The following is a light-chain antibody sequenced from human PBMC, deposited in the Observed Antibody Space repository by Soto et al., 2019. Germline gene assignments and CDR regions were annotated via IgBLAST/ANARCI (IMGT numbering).Light chain of an antibody. CDR2: EVT. J-gene: IGLJ3*02. V-gene: IGLV2-14*01. Sequence: QSALTQPASVTGSPGQSITISCTGTTSDVDYNRVSWYQQYPGTAPKLMINEVTNRLSGVSDRFSGSRSGNTASLTISGLQPEDEADYYCSSYTIRRSWVFGGGTKLTVL. CDR3: SSYTIRRSWV. CDR1: TSDVDYNR.